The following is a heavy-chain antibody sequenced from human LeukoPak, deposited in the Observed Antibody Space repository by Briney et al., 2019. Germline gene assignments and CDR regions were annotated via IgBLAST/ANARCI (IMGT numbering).Heavy chain of an antibody. J-gene: IGHJ5*02. CDR2: INPNSGGT. CDR1: GYTFTGYY. V-gene: IGHV1-2*02. CDR3: ARGRFFDP. Sequence: ASVKVSCKASGYTFTGYYMHWVRQAPGQRLEWMGWINPNSGGTNCAQKFQGRVTMTRNTSISTAYMELSSLRSEDTAVYYCARGRFFDPWGQGTLVTVSS. D-gene: IGHD3-16*01.